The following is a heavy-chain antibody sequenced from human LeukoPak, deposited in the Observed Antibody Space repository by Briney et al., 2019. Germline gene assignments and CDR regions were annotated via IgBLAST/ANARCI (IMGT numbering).Heavy chain of an antibody. CDR2: ISGSGGST. D-gene: IGHD3-10*01. V-gene: IGHV3-23*01. CDR1: GFTFSTYA. CDR3: ARGPGKASFDY. Sequence: GGSRRLSCAASGFTFSTYAMSWVRQAPGKGLEWVSAISGSGGSTYYADSVKGRFTISRDNSKNTLYLQMNSLRAEDTAVYYCARGPGKASFDYWGQGTLVTVSS. J-gene: IGHJ4*02.